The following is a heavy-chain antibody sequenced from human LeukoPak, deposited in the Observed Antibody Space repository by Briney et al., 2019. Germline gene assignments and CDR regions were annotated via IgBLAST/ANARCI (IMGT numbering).Heavy chain of an antibody. CDR2: IINSDGTT. Sequence: GGSLRLSCVASGFSFSNYAMTWVRQAPGKGLEWVSSIINSDGTTFYADSVKGRFTISRDTSQNTLYLQMNSLRAEDTAVYYCAKYTSGWFEDYWGQGTLVTASS. J-gene: IGHJ4*02. CDR1: GFSFSNYA. CDR3: AKYTSGWFEDY. V-gene: IGHV3-23*01. D-gene: IGHD6-19*01.